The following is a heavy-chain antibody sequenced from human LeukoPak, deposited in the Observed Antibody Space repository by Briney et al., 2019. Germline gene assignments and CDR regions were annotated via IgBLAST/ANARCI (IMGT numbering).Heavy chain of an antibody. CDR3: ARGYSHNSGGWLDP. J-gene: IGHJ5*02. Sequence: GGSLRLSCAVSGFTFSHYAMGGVGQAPGTGLEGGGSLTDSGEATYYADSVKGRLTISRDDSNSTLYLHLSGMRDAATAVYYCARGYSHNSGGWLDPWGQGTLVTVSS. V-gene: IGHV3-23*01. D-gene: IGHD5-12*01. CDR2: LTDSGEAT. CDR1: GFTFSHYA.